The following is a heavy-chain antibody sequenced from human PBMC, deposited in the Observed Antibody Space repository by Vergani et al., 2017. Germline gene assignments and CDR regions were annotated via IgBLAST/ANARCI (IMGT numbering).Heavy chain of an antibody. CDR3: ARASKYYDILTGYYSYWFDP. V-gene: IGHV4-34*01. CDR2: INHSGST. J-gene: IGHJ5*02. D-gene: IGHD3-9*01. CDR1: GGSFSGYY. Sequence: QVQLQQWGAGLLKPSETLSLTCAVYGGSFSGYYWSWICQPPGQGLAWIGEINHSGSTNYNPSLKSRVTISVDTSKNQFSLKLSSVTATDTAVYYCARASKYYDILTGYYSYWFDPWGQGTLVTVSS.